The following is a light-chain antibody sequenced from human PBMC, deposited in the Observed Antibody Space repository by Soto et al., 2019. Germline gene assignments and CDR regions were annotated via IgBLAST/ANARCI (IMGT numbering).Light chain of an antibody. CDR1: SSDIGSYDY. CDR3: CSYAGIYD. Sequence: QSALTQPRSVSGSPGQSVTISCTGTSSDIGSYDYVSWYQQHPGKAPKLMIYDVSERPSGVPDRFSGSKSGNTASLTISGLQPEDEGDYYCCSYAGIYDFGTGTKVTVL. V-gene: IGLV2-11*01. CDR2: DVS. J-gene: IGLJ1*01.